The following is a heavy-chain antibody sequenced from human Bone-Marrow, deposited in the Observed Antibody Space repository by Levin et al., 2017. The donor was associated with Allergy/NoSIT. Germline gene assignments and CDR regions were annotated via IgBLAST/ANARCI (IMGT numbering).Heavy chain of an antibody. CDR3: AKTPHCSGGSCYPLELLAPPAYGMDG. Sequence: PGGSLRLSCAASGFTFSSYAMSWVRQAPGKGLEWVSAISGSGGSTYYADSVKGRFTISRDNSKNTLYLQMNSLRAEDTAVYYCAKTPHCSGGSCYPLELLAPPAYGMDGWGQGTTVTVSS. CDR2: ISGSGGST. D-gene: IGHD2-15*01. J-gene: IGHJ6*02. V-gene: IGHV3-23*01. CDR1: GFTFSSYA.